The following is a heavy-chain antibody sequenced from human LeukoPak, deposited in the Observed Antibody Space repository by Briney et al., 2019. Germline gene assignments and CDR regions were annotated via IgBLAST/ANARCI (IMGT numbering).Heavy chain of an antibody. CDR2: IRYDGSNK. CDR3: AKDQGSSWTFDY. V-gene: IGHV3-30*02. CDR1: GFTFSSHG. D-gene: IGHD6-13*01. J-gene: IGHJ4*02. Sequence: GGSLRLSCAASGFTFSSHGMHWVRQAPGKGLEWVAFIRYDGSNKYYADSVKGRFTISRDNSKNTLYLQMNSLRAEDTAVYYCAKDQGSSWTFDYWGQGTLVTVSS.